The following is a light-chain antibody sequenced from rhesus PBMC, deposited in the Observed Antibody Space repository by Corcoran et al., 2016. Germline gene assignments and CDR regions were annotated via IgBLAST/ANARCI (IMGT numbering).Light chain of an antibody. V-gene: IGKV1-37*01. CDR3: QQYNGVPLT. J-gene: IGKJ3*01. CDR1: QGISRY. CDR2: YAY. Sequence: DIQMTQSPSSLSASVGDRVTITRRPSQGISRYLAWYQQKPGKAPKPLIYYAYNLESGVPSRFSGSGFGTVFTLPISSLQPEAFETYSCQQYNGVPLTFGPGTNLDIK.